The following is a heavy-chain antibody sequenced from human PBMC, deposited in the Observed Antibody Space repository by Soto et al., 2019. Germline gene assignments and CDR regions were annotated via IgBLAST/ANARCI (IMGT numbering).Heavy chain of an antibody. CDR1: GFSLSTSGVG. CDR2: LSWDDDK. D-gene: IGHD2-15*01. CDR3: AHTQSALSATFDY. J-gene: IGHJ4*02. V-gene: IGHV2-5*02. Sequence: QITLKKSGPTLVKPTQALTLTCTFSGFSLSTSGVGVGWFRQPPGKAPEWLVLLSWDDDKRYSPVLKSRVTIPNDTSKNQVVLTLTNMDPVDTATYYCAHTQSALSATFDYWGQGTLVTVSS.